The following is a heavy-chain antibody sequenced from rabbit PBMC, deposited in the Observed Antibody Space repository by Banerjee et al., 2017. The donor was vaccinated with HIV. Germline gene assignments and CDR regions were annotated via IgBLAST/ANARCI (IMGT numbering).Heavy chain of an antibody. CDR3: ARDLAGVIGWNFNL. CDR1: GIDFSIAY. CDR2: IEPILGNT. J-gene: IGHJ4*01. V-gene: IGHV1S43*01. D-gene: IGHD4-1*01. Sequence: QLQLEESGGGLVKPGGTLTLTCKASGIDFSIAYMTWVRQAPGMGLEWIGYIEPILGNTYYASWVNGRFSISRENTQNTVFLQMNSLTVADTATYFCARDLAGVIGWNFNLWGQGTLVTVS.